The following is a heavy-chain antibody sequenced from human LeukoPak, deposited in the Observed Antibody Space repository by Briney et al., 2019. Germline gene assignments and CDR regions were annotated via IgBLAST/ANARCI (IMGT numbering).Heavy chain of an antibody. V-gene: IGHV2-5*01. D-gene: IGHD4-17*01. CDR1: GGFISNYYW. J-gene: IGHJ3*02. CDR2: IYWNDDK. Sequence: TLSLTCTVSGGFISNYYWSWIRQPPGKALEWLALIYWNDDKRYSPSLKSRLTITKDTSKNQVVLTMTNMDPVDTATYYCAHSGTATTPHDAFDIWGQGTMVTVSS. CDR3: AHSGTATTPHDAFDI.